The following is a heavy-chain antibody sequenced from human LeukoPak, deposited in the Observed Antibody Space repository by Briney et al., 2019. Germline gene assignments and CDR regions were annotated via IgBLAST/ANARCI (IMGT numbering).Heavy chain of an antibody. CDR2: MNPNSGNT. J-gene: IGHJ6*02. D-gene: IGHD3-10*01. CDR3: ARADYYGSGSYYIALYYYYYGMDV. Sequence: ASVKVSCKASGYTFTSYDISWVRQATGQGLEWMGWMNPNSGNTGYAQKFQGRVTMTRNTPISTAYMELSSLRSEDTAVYYCARADYYGSGSYYIALYYYYYGMDVWGQGNTVTVSS. CDR1: GYTFTSYD. V-gene: IGHV1-8*01.